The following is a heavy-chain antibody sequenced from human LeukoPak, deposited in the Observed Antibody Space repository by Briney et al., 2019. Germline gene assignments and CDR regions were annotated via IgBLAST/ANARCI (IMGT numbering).Heavy chain of an antibody. CDR2: IKSDGSAT. CDR3: AHTLGVTDY. Sequence: GGSLRLSCAASGFTFRTYWTHWVRQAPGKGLVWVSHIKSDGSATTYADSVKGRFTISRDNAKNTLYLQMNSLRAEDTAVYFCAHTLGVTDYWGQGTLVTVSS. J-gene: IGHJ4*02. D-gene: IGHD3-10*01. V-gene: IGHV3-74*01. CDR1: GFTFRTYW.